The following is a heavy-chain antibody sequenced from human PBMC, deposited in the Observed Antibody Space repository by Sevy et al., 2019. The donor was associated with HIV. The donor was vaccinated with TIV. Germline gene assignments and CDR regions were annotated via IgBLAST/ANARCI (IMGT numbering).Heavy chain of an antibody. V-gene: IGHV1-69*13. CDR1: GGTFSSYA. CDR3: RRVLGQFRGPNYYGMDV. J-gene: IGHJ6*02. Sequence: ASVKVSCKASGGTFSSYAISWVRQAPGQGLEWMGGIIPIFGTANYAQKFQGRVTITADESTSTAYMELSSLRSEDTAVYYCRRVLGQFRGPNYYGMDVWGQGTTVTVSS. D-gene: IGHD3-10*01. CDR2: IIPIFGTA.